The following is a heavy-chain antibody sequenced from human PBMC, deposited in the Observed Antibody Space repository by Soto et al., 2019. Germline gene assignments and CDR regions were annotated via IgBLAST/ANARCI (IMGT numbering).Heavy chain of an antibody. V-gene: IGHV4-59*01. Sequence: PSETLSLTSTTSGGSSNTYYWSWIRQPPGKGLEWIGDIFYSGGTNYNPSLKSRVTISVDTSKNQFSLKLSSVTAADTAVYYCARKTYGDFSLYYFDYWGQGTLVTVSS. CDR1: GGSSNTYY. CDR2: IFYSGGT. J-gene: IGHJ4*02. D-gene: IGHD4-17*01. CDR3: ARKTYGDFSLYYFDY.